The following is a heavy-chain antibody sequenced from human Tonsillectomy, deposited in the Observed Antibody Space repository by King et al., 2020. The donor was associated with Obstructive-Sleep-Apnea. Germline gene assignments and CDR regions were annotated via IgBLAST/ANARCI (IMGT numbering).Heavy chain of an antibody. V-gene: IGHV1-18*04. CDR1: GYTFTSHG. Sequence: QLVQSGAEVKKPGASVKVSCKASGYTFTSHGISWVRQSPGQGLEWMGWISAYNGNTNYAQKVQGRVTMTTDTSTSTAYMDLRSLRSDDTAVFYCARVQYYDFWSGYSNYYYYAMDVWGQGTTVTVSS. J-gene: IGHJ6*02. CDR3: ARVQYYDFWSGYSNYYYYAMDV. D-gene: IGHD3-3*01. CDR2: ISAYNGNT.